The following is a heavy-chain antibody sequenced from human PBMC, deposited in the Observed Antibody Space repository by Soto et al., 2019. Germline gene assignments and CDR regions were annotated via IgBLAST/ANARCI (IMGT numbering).Heavy chain of an antibody. Sequence: GGSLRLSCETSGFSFSSFVMTWVRQAPGKGLEWVSVITKSGDTDYADSVKGRFTISRDNSRNAVYLQMNSLRAEDTAVYYCAKGLLNGRWYAADWGQGTLVTVSS. CDR1: GFSFSSFV. J-gene: IGHJ4*02. CDR3: AKGLLNGRWYAAD. CDR2: ITKSGDT. V-gene: IGHV3-23*01. D-gene: IGHD6-13*01.